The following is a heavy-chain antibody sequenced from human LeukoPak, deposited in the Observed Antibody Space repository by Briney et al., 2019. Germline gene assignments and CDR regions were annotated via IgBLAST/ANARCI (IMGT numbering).Heavy chain of an antibody. J-gene: IGHJ4*02. CDR3: ARVLCSSTSCYERGGPFDY. CDR2: ISSSGSTI. V-gene: IGHV3-11*01. D-gene: IGHD2-2*01. CDR1: GFTFSDYY. Sequence: GGSLRLSCAASGFTFSDYYMSWIRQAPGKGLEWVSYISSSGSTIYYADSVKGRFTISRDNAKNSLYLQMNSLRAEDTAVYYCARVLCSSTSCYERGGPFDYWGQGTLVTVSS.